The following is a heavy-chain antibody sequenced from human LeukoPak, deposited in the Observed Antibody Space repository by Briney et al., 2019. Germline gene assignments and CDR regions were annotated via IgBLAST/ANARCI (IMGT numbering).Heavy chain of an antibody. CDR1: GFTFSSYA. CDR3: AKGVGATYDAFDI. J-gene: IGHJ3*02. Sequence: PGGSLRLSCAASGFTFSSYAMSWVRQAPGKGLEWVSATSGSGTSTYYADSVKGRFTISRDNSKNTLYLQMNSLRAEDTAVFYCAKGVGATYDAFDIWGQGTMVTVSS. V-gene: IGHV3-23*01. CDR2: TSGSGTST. D-gene: IGHD1-26*01.